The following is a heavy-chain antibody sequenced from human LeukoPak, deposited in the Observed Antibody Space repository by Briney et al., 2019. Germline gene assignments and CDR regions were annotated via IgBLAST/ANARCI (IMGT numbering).Heavy chain of an antibody. J-gene: IGHJ5*01. CDR3: ARESDSSGWYDS. CDR2: ISGDGGST. CDR1: GFSFDDYA. D-gene: IGHD3-22*01. V-gene: IGHV3-43*02. Sequence: GGSLRLSCAAPGFSFDDYAIHWVRQAPGKGLEWVSLISGDGGSTFYADSVKGRFTISRDNSKNSLYLQMSSLRSEDTALCYCARESDSSGWYDSWGQGTLVTVSS.